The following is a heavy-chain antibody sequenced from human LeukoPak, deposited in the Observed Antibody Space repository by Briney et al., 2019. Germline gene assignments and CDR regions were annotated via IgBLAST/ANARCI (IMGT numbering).Heavy chain of an antibody. Sequence: GGSLRLSCAASGFTFDDYGMSWVRQAPGKGLEWVSAISGSGGSTYYADSVKGRLTISRDNSKNTLYLQMNSLRAEDTAVYYCAKDRNYDILTGYLDYWGQGTLVTVSS. CDR1: GFTFDDYG. CDR3: AKDRNYDILTGYLDY. J-gene: IGHJ4*02. D-gene: IGHD3-9*01. CDR2: ISGSGGST. V-gene: IGHV3-23*01.